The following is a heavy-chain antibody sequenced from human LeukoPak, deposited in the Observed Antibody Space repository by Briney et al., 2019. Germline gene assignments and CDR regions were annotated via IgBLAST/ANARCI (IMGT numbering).Heavy chain of an antibody. D-gene: IGHD3-10*01. CDR2: ITSSSSYI. CDR3: ARSLYGSGSYYKEYPYYCDY. CDR1: GFTFSVYS. V-gene: IGHV3-21*01. J-gene: IGHJ4*02. Sequence: GGSLRLSCAASGFTFSVYSLNWVRQAPGKGLEWVSSITSSSSYIYYADSVKGRFTISRDNAKNSLYLQMNSLRAEDTAVYYCARSLYGSGSYYKEYPYYCDYWGQGTLVTVSS.